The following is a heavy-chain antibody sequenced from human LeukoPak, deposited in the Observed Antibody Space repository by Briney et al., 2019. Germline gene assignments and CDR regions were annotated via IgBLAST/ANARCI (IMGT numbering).Heavy chain of an antibody. CDR2: INPNSGGT. CDR1: GYIFIGYY. Sequence: ASVKVSCKASGYIFIGYYMHWVRQAPGKGLEWMGRINPNSGGTKYAQKFQGRVTMTRDTSISTAYMELSRLRSDDTAVYYCASYIGACSGGSCYHWFDPWGQGTLVTVSS. J-gene: IGHJ5*02. CDR3: ASYIGACSGGSCYHWFDP. V-gene: IGHV1-2*06. D-gene: IGHD2-15*01.